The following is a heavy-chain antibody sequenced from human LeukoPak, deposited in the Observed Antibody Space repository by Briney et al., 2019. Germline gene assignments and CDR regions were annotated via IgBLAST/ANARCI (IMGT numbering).Heavy chain of an antibody. J-gene: IGHJ4*02. CDR3: AIDCTNGVCYGTDFDY. V-gene: IGHV3-33*01. Sequence: PGRALRLSCAASGFTFSSYGMHWVRQAPGKGLEWVAVIWYDGSNKYYADSVKGRFTISRDNSKNTLYLQMNSLRAEDTAVYYCAIDCTNGVCYGTDFDYWGQGTLVTVSS. CDR2: IWYDGSNK. CDR1: GFTFSSYG. D-gene: IGHD2-8*01.